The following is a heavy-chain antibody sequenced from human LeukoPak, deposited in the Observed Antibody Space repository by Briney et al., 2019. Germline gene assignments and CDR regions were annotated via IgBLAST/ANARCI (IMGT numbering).Heavy chain of an antibody. CDR3: AKMVREFYTISYYFDY. CDR2: ISSSGSTI. CDR1: GFTFSSYE. V-gene: IGHV3-48*03. J-gene: IGHJ4*02. Sequence: QPGGSLRLSCAASGFTFSSYEMNWVRQAPGKGLEWVSYISSSGSTIYYADSVKGRFTISRDNSKNTLYLQMNSLRADDTAVYYCAKMVREFYTISYYFDYWGQGTLVTVSS. D-gene: IGHD2-8*01.